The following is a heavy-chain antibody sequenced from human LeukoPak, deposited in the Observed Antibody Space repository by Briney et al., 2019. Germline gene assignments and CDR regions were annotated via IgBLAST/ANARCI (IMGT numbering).Heavy chain of an antibody. J-gene: IGHJ5*02. V-gene: IGHV4-38-2*01. CDR2: IYHSGST. Sequence: SETPSLTCAVSGYSISSGYYWGWIRQPPGKGLEWIGSIYHSGSTYYNPSLKSRVTISVDTSKNQFSLKLSSVTAADTAVYYCARGNTIFGVVIFPSGFDPWGQGTLVTVSS. D-gene: IGHD3-3*01. CDR3: ARGNTIFGVVIFPSGFDP. CDR1: GYSISSGYY.